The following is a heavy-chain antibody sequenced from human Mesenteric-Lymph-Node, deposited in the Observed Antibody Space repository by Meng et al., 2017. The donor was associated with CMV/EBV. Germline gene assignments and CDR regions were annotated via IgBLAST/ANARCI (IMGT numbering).Heavy chain of an antibody. V-gene: IGHV1-46*01. Sequence: SGYTFTNYYMHWVRQAPGQGLEWMGIINPSGGGRSYAQKFQSRVTMTRDTSTTTVYMELSSLISEDTAVYYCARVGRGQQQLDHFDYWGQGTLVTVSS. D-gene: IGHD1-1*01. CDR2: INPSGGGR. J-gene: IGHJ4*02. CDR3: ARVGRGQQQLDHFDY. CDR1: GYTFTNYY.